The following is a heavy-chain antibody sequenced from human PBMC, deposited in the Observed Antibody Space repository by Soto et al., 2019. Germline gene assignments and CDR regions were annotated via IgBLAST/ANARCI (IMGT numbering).Heavy chain of an antibody. CDR1: GVTFTSSA. CDR3: AAVVPTYSSSGGRHYYSGMAV. Sequence: SFKLYCEESGVTFTSSAVRCVRQAHGQRLEWIGWIVVGSGNTNYAQKFQERVTITRDMSTSTAYMELSSLRSEDTAVYYCAAVVPTYSSSGGRHYYSGMAVLGNGTMVTV. D-gene: IGHD6-13*01. CDR2: IVVGSGNT. V-gene: IGHV1-58*01. J-gene: IGHJ6*01.